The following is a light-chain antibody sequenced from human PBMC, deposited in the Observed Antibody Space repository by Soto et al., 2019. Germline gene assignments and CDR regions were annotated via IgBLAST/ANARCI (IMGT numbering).Light chain of an antibody. J-gene: IGKJ2*01. Sequence: IQLTQSPSSLSASVGDRVTITCRASQGISSYLAWYQQKPGKAPKLLIYAASTLQSGVPSRFSGSGSGTDFTLTISSLQPEDFATYYSLQLNSYPRTFGQGTKLEIK. CDR1: QGISSY. V-gene: IGKV1-9*01. CDR3: LQLNSYPRT. CDR2: AAS.